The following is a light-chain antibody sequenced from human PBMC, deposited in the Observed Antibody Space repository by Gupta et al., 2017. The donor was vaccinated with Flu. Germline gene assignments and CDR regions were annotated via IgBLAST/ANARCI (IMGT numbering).Light chain of an antibody. CDR1: QGLVYSDGNTY. J-gene: IGKJ1*01. V-gene: IGKV2-30*01. Sequence: DDVMTPSLLSLIVTIGQQPSISCRSSQGLVYSDGNTYLHWFQQRPGQPPRRLIHQVSYRDSGVPDRFSGSGSGTDFTLKISRVEAEDVGVYYCMQGAHWPWAFGQGTKVEIK. CDR2: QVS. CDR3: MQGAHWPWA.